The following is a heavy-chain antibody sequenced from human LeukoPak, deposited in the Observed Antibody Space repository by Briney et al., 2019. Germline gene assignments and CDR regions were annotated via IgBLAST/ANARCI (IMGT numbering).Heavy chain of an antibody. CDR3: ASDYGGSNEIRMDV. Sequence: SVKVSCKASGGTFSSYAISWVRQAPGQGLEWMGGIIPIFGTANYAQKFQGRVTITTDESTSTAYMELSRLRSDDTAVYYCASDYGGSNEIRMDVWGKGTTVTVSS. CDR2: IIPIFGTA. J-gene: IGHJ6*04. V-gene: IGHV1-69*05. CDR1: GGTFSSYA. D-gene: IGHD4-23*01.